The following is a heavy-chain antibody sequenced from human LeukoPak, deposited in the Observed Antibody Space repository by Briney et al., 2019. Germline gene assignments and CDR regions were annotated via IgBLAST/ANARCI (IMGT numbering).Heavy chain of an antibody. Sequence: ASVKVSCKASGYTFTGYYMHWVRQAPGQGLEWMGWINPNSGGTNYAQKFQGWVTMTRDTSISTAYMELSRLRSDDTAVYYCARGRSVVPTSYYYYGMTSGAKGPRSPSP. J-gene: IGHJ6*02. V-gene: IGHV1-2*04. CDR2: INPNSGGT. CDR3: ARGRSVVPTSYYYYGMTS. CDR1: GYTFTGYY. D-gene: IGHD4-23*01.